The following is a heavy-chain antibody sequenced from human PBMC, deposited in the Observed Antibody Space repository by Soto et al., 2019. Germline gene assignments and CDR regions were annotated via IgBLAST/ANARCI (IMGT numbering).Heavy chain of an antibody. V-gene: IGHV4-34*01. CDR1: GGSFSGYY. J-gene: IGHJ4*02. CDR3: ARGVVEDY. CDR2: INHSGST. D-gene: IGHD2-15*01. Sequence: QVQLQQWGAGLLKPSETLSLTCAVYGGSFSGYYWSWIRQPPGKGLEWIGEINHSGSTNYNPSLKSRVTRSVDTSKNQFSLKLSSVTAADTAVYYCARGVVEDYWGQGTLVTVSS.